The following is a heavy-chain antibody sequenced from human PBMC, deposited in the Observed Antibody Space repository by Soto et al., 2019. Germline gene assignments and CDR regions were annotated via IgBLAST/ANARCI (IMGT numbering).Heavy chain of an antibody. Sequence: EVQLVESGGGLVQPGGSLRLSCAASGFTVSSNYMSWVRQAPGKGLEWVSVIYSGGSTYYADSVKGRFTISRDNSKNTLYLQMNSLRAEDTAVHYCARAGDYAADAFDIWGQGTMVTVSS. CDR1: GFTVSSNY. CDR2: IYSGGST. J-gene: IGHJ3*02. D-gene: IGHD4-17*01. CDR3: ARAGDYAADAFDI. V-gene: IGHV3-66*01.